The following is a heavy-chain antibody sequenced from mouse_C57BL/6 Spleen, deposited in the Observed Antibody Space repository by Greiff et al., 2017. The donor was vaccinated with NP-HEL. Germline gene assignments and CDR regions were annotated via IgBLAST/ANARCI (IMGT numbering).Heavy chain of an antibody. CDR1: GYTFTDYN. Sequence: EVQLQQSGPELVKPGASVKIPCKASGYTFTDYNMDWVKQSHGKSLEWIGDINPNNGGTIYNQKFKGKATLTVDKSSSTAYMELRSLTSEDTAVYYCARMGYRAMDYWGQRTSVTVSS. CDR3: ARMGYRAMDY. CDR2: INPNNGGT. V-gene: IGHV1-18*01. J-gene: IGHJ4*01. D-gene: IGHD2-14*01.